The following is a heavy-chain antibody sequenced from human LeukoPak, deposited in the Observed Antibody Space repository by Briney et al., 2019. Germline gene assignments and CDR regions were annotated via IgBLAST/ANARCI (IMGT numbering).Heavy chain of an antibody. Sequence: PGGSLRLSCAASGFTFSDHAMSWVRQAPGKGLEWVSAIRGTGTTTFYAASVKGRFTISRDNSKNMADLQMNSLRAEDTAVYYCAKVSWLGTLPSYHFDSWGQGTQVTVSS. CDR1: GFTFSDHA. CDR3: AKVSWLGTLPSYHFDS. J-gene: IGHJ4*02. D-gene: IGHD6-19*01. V-gene: IGHV3-23*01. CDR2: IRGTGTTT.